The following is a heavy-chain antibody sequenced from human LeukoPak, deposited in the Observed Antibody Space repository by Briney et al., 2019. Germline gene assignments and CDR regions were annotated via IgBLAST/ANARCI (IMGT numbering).Heavy chain of an antibody. D-gene: IGHD3-9*01. CDR1: GGTFSSYA. Sequence: EASVKVSCKASGGTFSSYAISWVRQAPGQGLEWMGGIIPIFGTANYAQKFQGRVTITTDESTSTAYMELSSLRSEDTAVHYCVWGDYDILTGYLDYWGQGTLVTVSS. V-gene: IGHV1-69*05. CDR2: IIPIFGTA. CDR3: VWGDYDILTGYLDY. J-gene: IGHJ4*02.